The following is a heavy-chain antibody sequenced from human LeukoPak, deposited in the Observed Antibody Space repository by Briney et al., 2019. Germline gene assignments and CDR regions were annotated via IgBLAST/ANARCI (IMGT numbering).Heavy chain of an antibody. Sequence: PSETLSLTCTVSGXSISSYYGSWIRQPPGKGLEWIGYIYYSGSTNYNPSLKSRVTISVDTSKNQFSLKLSSVTAADTAVYYCARLVRGFTYGFDTGFDYWGQGTLVTVSS. CDR3: ARLVRGFTYGFDTGFDY. CDR2: IYYSGST. CDR1: GXSISSYY. J-gene: IGHJ4*02. D-gene: IGHD5-18*01. V-gene: IGHV4-59*01.